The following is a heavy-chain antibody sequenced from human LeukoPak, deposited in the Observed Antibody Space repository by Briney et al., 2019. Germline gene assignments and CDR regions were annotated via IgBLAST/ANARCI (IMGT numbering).Heavy chain of an antibody. V-gene: IGHV4-39*01. Sequence: SETLSLTCTVSGGSISSSFYYWGWIRQPPGKGLEWIGSIYHSGSTYYNPSLKSRVTISVDTSRNQFSLNLSSVTAADTAVYYCARRYGPWGQGTLVAVSS. J-gene: IGHJ5*02. CDR1: GGSISSSFYY. D-gene: IGHD4-17*01. CDR3: ARRYGP. CDR2: IYHSGST.